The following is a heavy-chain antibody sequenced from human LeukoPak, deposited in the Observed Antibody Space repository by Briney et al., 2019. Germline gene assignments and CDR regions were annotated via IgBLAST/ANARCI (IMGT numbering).Heavy chain of an antibody. Sequence: SETLSLTCTVSGGSVSSGIYYWSWIRQPPGKGLEWIGHIYYSGSTNYNPSLKSRVTMSLDTSKNQFSLKLSSVTAADTAVYYCARNPFSGYYHAYFDYWGQGTLVTVSS. J-gene: IGHJ4*02. CDR1: GGSVSSGIYY. CDR2: IYYSGST. V-gene: IGHV4-61*01. CDR3: ARNPFSGYYHAYFDY. D-gene: IGHD3-22*01.